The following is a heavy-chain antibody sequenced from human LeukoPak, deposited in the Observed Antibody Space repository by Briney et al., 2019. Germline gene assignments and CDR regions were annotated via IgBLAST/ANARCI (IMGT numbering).Heavy chain of an antibody. CDR1: EFTFSSYS. CDR3: ARDIKRGHYAGDY. V-gene: IGHV3-48*01. J-gene: IGHJ4*02. D-gene: IGHD2-2*01. CDR2: ISSSSSTI. Sequence: PGGSLRLSCAASEFTFSSYSMNWVRQAPGKGLEWVSYISSSSSTIYYAASVKGRFTISRDNAKNSLYLQMNSLRAEDTAVYYCARDIKRGHYAGDYWGQGTLVTVSS.